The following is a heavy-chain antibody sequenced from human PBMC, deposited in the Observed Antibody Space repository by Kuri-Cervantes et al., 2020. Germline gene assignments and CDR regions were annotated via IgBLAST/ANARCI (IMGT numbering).Heavy chain of an antibody. CDR3: ATEGYGSGSYPTDY. CDR2: ISSNGGST. Sequence: GESLKISCAASGFTFSSYAMHWVRQAPGKGLEYVSAISSNGGSTYYADSVKGRFTISRDNSKNTLYLQMGSLRAEDMAVYYCATEGYGSGSYPTDYWGQGTLVTVSS. CDR1: GFTFSSYA. J-gene: IGHJ4*02. D-gene: IGHD3-10*01. V-gene: IGHV3-64*02.